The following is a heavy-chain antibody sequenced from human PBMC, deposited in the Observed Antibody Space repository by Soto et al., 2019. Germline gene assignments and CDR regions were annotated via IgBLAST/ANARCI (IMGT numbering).Heavy chain of an antibody. CDR3: ARLVGLNYDFWSGYYTGSYGMDV. J-gene: IGHJ6*02. V-gene: IGHV4-39*01. Sequence: SETLCLTCAVSGGSISSSSYYWGWIRQPPGKGLEWIGSIYYSGSTYDNPSRKSRVTRSVDTSKKQLPLKLSSSAAANTAVYYCARLVGLNYDFWSGYYTGSYGMDVWGQGTTVTVSS. D-gene: IGHD3-3*01. CDR2: IYYSGST. CDR1: GGSISSSSYY.